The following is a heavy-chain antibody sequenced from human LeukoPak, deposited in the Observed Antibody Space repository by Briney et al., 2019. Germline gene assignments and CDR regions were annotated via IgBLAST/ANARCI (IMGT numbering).Heavy chain of an antibody. CDR1: GFTFSSYA. CDR3: TTDRGITARPIFDC. CDR2: ISYDGSNK. D-gene: IGHD6-6*01. J-gene: IGHJ4*02. V-gene: IGHV3-30*04. Sequence: SGRSLRLSCAASGFTFSSYAMHWVRQAPGKGLEWVAVISYDGSNKYYADSVKGRFTISRDNSKNTLYLQMNSLKAEDTAMYYCTTDRGITARPIFDCWGQGTLVTVSS.